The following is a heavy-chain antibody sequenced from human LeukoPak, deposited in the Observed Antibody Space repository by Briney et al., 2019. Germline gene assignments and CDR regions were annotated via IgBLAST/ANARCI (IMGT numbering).Heavy chain of an antibody. CDR2: IKGDQSTT. D-gene: IGHD3-22*01. CDR1: GFTFSRHW. V-gene: IGHV3-74*01. J-gene: IGHJ4*02. Sequence: QPGGSLRLPCAASGFTFSRHWMHWVRQAPGKGLVWVSRIKGDQSTTNYADSVKGRFTISRDNAKNTLYLQMNSLRAEDTAVYYCAKDPLAGYYDSSGYSYFDYWGQGTLVTVSS. CDR3: AKDPLAGYYDSSGYSYFDY.